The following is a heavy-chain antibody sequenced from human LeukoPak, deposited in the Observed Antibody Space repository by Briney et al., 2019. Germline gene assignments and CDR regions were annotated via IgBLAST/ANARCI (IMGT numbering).Heavy chain of an antibody. D-gene: IGHD3-22*01. V-gene: IGHV3-23*01. CDR1: GFTFSSYA. Sequence: GGSLRLSCAAPGFTFSSYAMSWVRQAPGKGLEWVSAISGSGGSTYFADSVKGRFTISRDNSKNTLYLQMNSLRAEDTAVYYCAKDATAYYYDTSGYYSFDYWGQGTLVTVSS. CDR2: ISGSGGST. J-gene: IGHJ4*02. CDR3: AKDATAYYYDTSGYYSFDY.